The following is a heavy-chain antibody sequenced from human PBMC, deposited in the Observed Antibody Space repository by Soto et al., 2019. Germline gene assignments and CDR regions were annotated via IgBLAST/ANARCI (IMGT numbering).Heavy chain of an antibody. CDR3: AKTRSALSDLHYYSLDG. CDR2: ISYDSTKT. CDR1: GFTFNSYG. Sequence: QVQLVESGGGVVQPGRSLRLSCAASGFTFNSYGMHWVLQGPGNGLEWVAFISYDSTKTYYADSVKGRFTISRDNSNSALDVQMNRLEGEDTAVQYRAKTRSALSDLHYYSLDGWGQGTTGTLSS. D-gene: IGHD1-26*01. V-gene: IGHV3-30*18. J-gene: IGHJ6*02.